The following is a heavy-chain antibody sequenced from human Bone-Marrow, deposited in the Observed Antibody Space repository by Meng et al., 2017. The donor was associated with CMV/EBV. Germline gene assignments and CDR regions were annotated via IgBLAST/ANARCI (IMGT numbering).Heavy chain of an antibody. J-gene: IGHJ4*02. CDR2: IFYSGST. Sequence: SETLSLTCTVSGGSISSSRYYWGWIRQPPGKGLEWIGSIFYSGSTSYSPSLESRVAISVDTSKNQFSLKLSSVTAADTAVYYCARHFIYSNYYFDYWGQGTLVTVSS. V-gene: IGHV4-39*07. D-gene: IGHD4-11*01. CDR1: GGSISSSRYY. CDR3: ARHFIYSNYYFDY.